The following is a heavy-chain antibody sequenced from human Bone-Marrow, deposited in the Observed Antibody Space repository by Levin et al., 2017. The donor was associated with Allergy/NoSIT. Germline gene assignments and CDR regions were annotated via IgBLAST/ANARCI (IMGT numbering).Heavy chain of an antibody. J-gene: IGHJ3*02. D-gene: IGHD4-17*01. CDR1: GYTFTSYY. V-gene: IGHV1-46*01. CDR2: INPSGGST. CDR3: ARDMGTTVTKDAFDS. Sequence: ASVKVSCKASGYTFTSYYMHWVRQAPGQGLEWMGIINPSGGSTSYAQNFQGRVTMTRDTSTSTVYMELSSLRSEDTAVYYCARDMGTTVTKDAFDSWGQGTMVTVSS.